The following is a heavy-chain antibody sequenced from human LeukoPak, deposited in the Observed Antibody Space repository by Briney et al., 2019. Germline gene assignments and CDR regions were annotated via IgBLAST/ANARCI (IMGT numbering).Heavy chain of an antibody. CDR3: ASLSRLRILEWLSRYYFDY. CDR1: GYSISSGYY. D-gene: IGHD3-3*01. CDR2: IYHGGST. V-gene: IGHV4-38-2*02. Sequence: SETLSLTCTVSGYSISSGYYWGWIRQPPGKGLEWIGSIYHGGSTYYNPSLKSRVTISVDTSKNQSSLKLSSVTAADTAVYYCASLSRLRILEWLSRYYFDYWGQGTLVTVSS. J-gene: IGHJ4*02.